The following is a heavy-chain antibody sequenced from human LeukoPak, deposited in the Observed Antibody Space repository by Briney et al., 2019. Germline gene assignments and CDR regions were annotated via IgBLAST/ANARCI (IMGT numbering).Heavy chain of an antibody. CDR2: IGTAGDT. CDR1: GFTFSSYA. Sequence: GGSLRLSCAASGFTFSSYAMSWVRQAPGKGLEWVSAIGTAGDTYYPGSVKGRFTISRENAKNSLYLQMNSLRAGDTAVYYCARGTPIAAAGTEFDPWGQGTLVTVSS. D-gene: IGHD6-13*01. J-gene: IGHJ5*02. CDR3: ARGTPIAAAGTEFDP. V-gene: IGHV3-13*01.